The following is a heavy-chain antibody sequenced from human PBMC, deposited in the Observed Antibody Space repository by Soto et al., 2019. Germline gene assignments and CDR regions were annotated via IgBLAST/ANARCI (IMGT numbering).Heavy chain of an antibody. Sequence: PSVTLSLTCTVSGGSMNYYYWSWIRQPPGKGLEWIGYIYHSGTADYNPSLKSRVTLSVDTSKSQFSLRMTSLTTADTAVYYCARDRAIISAPTKEYVFEIWGQGTMVTVSS. V-gene: IGHV4-59*01. CDR3: ARDRAIISAPTKEYVFEI. D-gene: IGHD5-12*01. CDR1: GGSMNYYY. J-gene: IGHJ3*02. CDR2: IYHSGTA.